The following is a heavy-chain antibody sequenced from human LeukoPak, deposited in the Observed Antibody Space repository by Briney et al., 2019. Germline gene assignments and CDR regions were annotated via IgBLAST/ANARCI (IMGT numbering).Heavy chain of an antibody. CDR2: SYWNDDK. V-gene: IGHV2-5*01. D-gene: IGHD3-3*01. CDR1: GFSLRTSGVG. J-gene: IGHJ5*02. CDR3: AHKILFGVVKLGWFDP. Sequence: SGPTLVNPTQTLTLTCTFSGFSLRTSGVGVGWMRQPSGEALEWLALSYWNDDKRYSPSLKSRLTITKDTSKNQVVLTMTNMDPVDTATYYCAHKILFGVVKLGWFDPWGQGTLVTVSS.